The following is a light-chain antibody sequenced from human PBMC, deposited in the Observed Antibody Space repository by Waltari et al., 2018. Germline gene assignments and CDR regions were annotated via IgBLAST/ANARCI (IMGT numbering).Light chain of an antibody. CDR2: AVS. J-gene: IGLJ2*01. CDR1: SSDVGNYKR. V-gene: IGLV2-23*02. Sequence: QSALTQPASVSGSPGQSITISCTGTSSDVGNYKRVSWYQPHPGKAPKLMIYAVSKRPAGVSDRFSGSKSGDMASLTISGLQPEDEAEYFCSSYAGSSKGVFGGGTMVTVL. CDR3: SSYAGSSKGV.